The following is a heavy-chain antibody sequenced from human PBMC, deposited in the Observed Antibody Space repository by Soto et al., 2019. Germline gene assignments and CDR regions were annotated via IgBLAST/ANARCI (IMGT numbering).Heavy chain of an antibody. CDR2: ISGSGGST. V-gene: IGHV3-23*01. CDR3: AKYHYYGSGSYYPYPRFDY. D-gene: IGHD3-10*01. J-gene: IGHJ4*02. CDR1: GFTFSSYA. Sequence: GGSLRLSCAASGFTFSSYAMSWVRQAPGKGLEWVSAISGSGGSTYYADSVKGRFTISRDNSKNTLYLQMNSLRAEDTAVYHCAKYHYYGSGSYYPYPRFDYWGQGTLVTVSS.